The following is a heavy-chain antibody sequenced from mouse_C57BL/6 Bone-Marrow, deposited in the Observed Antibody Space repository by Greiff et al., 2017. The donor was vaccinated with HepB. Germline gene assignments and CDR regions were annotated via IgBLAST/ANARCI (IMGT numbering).Heavy chain of an antibody. D-gene: IGHD1-1*01. CDR1: GYTFTGYY. J-gene: IGHJ4*01. V-gene: IGHV1-42*01. CDR3: ARDDSSSSSMDY. Sequence: VHVKQSGPELVKPGASVKISCKASGYTFTGYYMHWVKQSPEKSLEWIGEINPRTGGTTYNQKFKAKATLTVDKSSSTAYMQLKSQTSDDSAVYYCARDDSSSSSMDYWGQGTSVTVSS. CDR2: INPRTGGT.